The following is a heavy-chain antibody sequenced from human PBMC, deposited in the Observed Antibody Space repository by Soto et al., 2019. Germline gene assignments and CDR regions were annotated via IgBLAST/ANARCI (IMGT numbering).Heavy chain of an antibody. CDR1: GGTFSSYT. J-gene: IGHJ4*02. CDR2: IIPILGIA. V-gene: IGHV1-69*02. CDR3: ASSYGSGSYYRSVDY. D-gene: IGHD3-10*01. Sequence: QVQLVQSGAEVKKPGSSVKVSCKASGGTFSSYTISWVRQAPGQGLEWMGRIIPILGIANYAQKFQGRVTSTADKSTSTAYMELSSLRSEDTAVYYCASSYGSGSYYRSVDYWGQGTLVTVSS.